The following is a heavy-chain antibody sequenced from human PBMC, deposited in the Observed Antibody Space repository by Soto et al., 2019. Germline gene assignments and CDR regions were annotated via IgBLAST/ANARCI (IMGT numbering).Heavy chain of an antibody. V-gene: IGHV3-48*01. CDR1: GFTFSVHS. CDR3: AIVRRYSSSPDVFDI. J-gene: IGHJ3*02. CDR2: ISSSGNTI. Sequence: GGSLRLSCAASGFTFSVHSMNWVRQAPGKGLEWVSFISSSGNTIYYADSVQGRFTISRDNDKTSLFLQMNSLRAEDTAVYYCAIVRRYSSSPDVFDICGQGSMVPVSS. D-gene: IGHD6-13*01.